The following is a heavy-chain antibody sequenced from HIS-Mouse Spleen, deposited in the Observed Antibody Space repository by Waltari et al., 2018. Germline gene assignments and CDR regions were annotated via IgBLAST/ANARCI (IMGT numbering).Heavy chain of an antibody. Sequence: QVQLVQSGAEVKKPGSSVKVSCKASGGTFSSYANSWVRQAPGQGLEWMGRIIPILGIANYAQKFQGRVTITADKSTSTAYMELSSLRSEDTAVYYCARHPEIAAAVGAFDIWGQGTMVTVSS. D-gene: IGHD6-13*01. CDR3: ARHPEIAAAVGAFDI. CDR1: GGTFSSYA. CDR2: IIPILGIA. V-gene: IGHV1-69*04. J-gene: IGHJ3*02.